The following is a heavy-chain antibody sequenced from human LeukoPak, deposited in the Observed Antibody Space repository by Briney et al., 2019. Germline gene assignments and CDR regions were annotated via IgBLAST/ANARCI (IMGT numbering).Heavy chain of an antibody. J-gene: IGHJ4*02. CDR2: IFDNGKT. Sequence: SETLSLTCTMSGASVRSGGQDWGWIRQTPGKGLEWIGDIFDNGKTNYNPALKSRVTISLDTSRSQFSLRMSSVPEADTGVYYCARIFDIWGRGNLVTVSS. CDR1: GASVRSGGQD. CDR3: ARIFDI. V-gene: IGHV4-61*08.